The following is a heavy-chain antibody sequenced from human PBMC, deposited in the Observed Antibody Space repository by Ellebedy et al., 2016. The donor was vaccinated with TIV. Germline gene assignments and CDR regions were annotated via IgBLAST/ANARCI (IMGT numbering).Heavy chain of an antibody. Sequence: SETLSLXCTVSGGSISSYYWSWIRQPPGKGLEWIGYIYYSGSTNYNPSLKSRVTISVDTSKNQFSLKLSSVTAADTAVYYCAREAYDLFDYWGQGTLVTVSS. V-gene: IGHV4-59*01. CDR3: AREAYDLFDY. CDR2: IYYSGST. J-gene: IGHJ4*02. CDR1: GGSISSYY. D-gene: IGHD3-22*01.